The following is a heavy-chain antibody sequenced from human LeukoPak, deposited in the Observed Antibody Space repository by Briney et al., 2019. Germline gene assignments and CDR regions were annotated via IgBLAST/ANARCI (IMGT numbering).Heavy chain of an antibody. CDR1: GGSISSYY. V-gene: IGHV4-4*09. Sequence: PSETLSLTCTVSGGSISSYYWSWLRQPPGKGLEWIGYIYTSGSTNYNPSLKSRVTISVDTSKNQFSLKLSSVTAADTAVYYCAKREVGARYFDYWGQGTLVTVSS. CDR2: IYTSGST. D-gene: IGHD1-26*01. CDR3: AKREVGARYFDY. J-gene: IGHJ4*02.